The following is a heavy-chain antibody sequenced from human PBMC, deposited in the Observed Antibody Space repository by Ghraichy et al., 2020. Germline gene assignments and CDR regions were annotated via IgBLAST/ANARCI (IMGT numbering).Heavy chain of an antibody. CDR2: ISSSSSTI. J-gene: IGHJ6*02. V-gene: IGHV3-48*01. CDR3: ARSFVVLMDV. Sequence: WVSYISSSSSTIYYADSVKGRFTISRDNAKNSLYLQMNSLRAEDTAVYYCARSFVVLMDVWGHGTTVT. D-gene: IGHD2-2*01.